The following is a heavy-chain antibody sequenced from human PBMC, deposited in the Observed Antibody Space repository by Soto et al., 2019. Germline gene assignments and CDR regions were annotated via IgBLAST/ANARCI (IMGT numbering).Heavy chain of an antibody. CDR2: IYPDDSDI. V-gene: IGHV5-51*01. J-gene: IGHJ4*02. D-gene: IGHD2-21*01. CDR1: GYSFNTYW. Sequence: PGESLKISCKGSGYSFNTYWIGWVRQIPWKGLEWMGVIYPDDSDIRYSPSFQGQVTISADKSISTAYLQWSSLKASDSGIYYCARRTGLLYSDWGQGTLVTVSS. CDR3: ARRTGLLYSD.